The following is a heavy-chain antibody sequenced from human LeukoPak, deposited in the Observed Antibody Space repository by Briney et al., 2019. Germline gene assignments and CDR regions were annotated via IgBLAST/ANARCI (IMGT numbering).Heavy chain of an antibody. CDR2: ISYDGGNK. CDR1: GFTFSSYW. D-gene: IGHD5-18*01. J-gene: IGHJ3*02. Sequence: PGGSLRLSCAASGFTFSSYWMSWVRQAPGKGLEWVAVISYDGGNKYYADSVKGRFTISRDNSKNTLYLQMNSLRAEDTAVYYCARSGDTAMVTLDAFDIWGQGTMVTVSS. CDR3: ARSGDTAMVTLDAFDI. V-gene: IGHV3-30*03.